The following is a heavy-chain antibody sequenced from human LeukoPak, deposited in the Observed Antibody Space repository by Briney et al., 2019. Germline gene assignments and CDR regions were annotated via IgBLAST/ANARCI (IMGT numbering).Heavy chain of an antibody. Sequence: SETLSLTCAVYGGSFSGYYWSWIRQPPGKGLEWIGEINHSGSTNYNPSLRSRVTMSLDKSKSQFSLNLASVTAADTAIYYCAGGVGITTSHWGQGALVTVSS. CDR2: INHSGST. V-gene: IGHV4-34*01. CDR3: AGGVGITTSH. D-gene: IGHD3-22*01. CDR1: GGSFSGYY. J-gene: IGHJ4*02.